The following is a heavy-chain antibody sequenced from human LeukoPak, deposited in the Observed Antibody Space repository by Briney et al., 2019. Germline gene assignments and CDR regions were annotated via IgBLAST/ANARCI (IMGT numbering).Heavy chain of an antibody. CDR2: IDWDEDK. J-gene: IGHJ4*02. Sequence: YGPTLVNPTQTLTLTCIFSGFSLSTSGMRASWIRQPPGKALEWLARIDWDEDKFYSTSLKTRLTISKDTSKNQVVLTMTNMDPVDTATYFCARMASQGYFDYWGQGTRVTVSS. CDR3: ARMASQGYFDY. CDR1: GFSLSTSGMR. V-gene: IGHV2-70*04.